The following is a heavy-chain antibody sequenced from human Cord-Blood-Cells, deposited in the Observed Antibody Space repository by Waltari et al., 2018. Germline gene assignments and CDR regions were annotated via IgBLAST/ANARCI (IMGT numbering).Heavy chain of an antibody. CDR1: GGSISSGSYY. CDR3: ARETGYSSSFDY. V-gene: IGHV4-61*09. D-gene: IGHD6-6*01. Sequence: QVQLQESGPGLVKPSQTLSLTCAVSGGSISSGSYYWSWIRQPAGKGLEWIGYLYTSGSTNYNPALKSRVTISVDTSKNQFSLKLSSVTAADTAVYYCARETGYSSSFDYWGQGTLVTVSS. CDR2: LYTSGST. J-gene: IGHJ4*02.